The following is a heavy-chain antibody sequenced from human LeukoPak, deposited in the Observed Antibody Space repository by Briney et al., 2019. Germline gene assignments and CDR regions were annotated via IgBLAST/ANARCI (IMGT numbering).Heavy chain of an antibody. CDR2: INPSGGST. J-gene: IGHJ4*02. CDR3: ARNPEVYDSSGYLRYFDY. Sequence: ASVKLSCKASGYTFTSYYMHWVRQAPGQGLEWMGIINPSGGSTSYAQKFQGRVTMTRDTSTSTVYMELSSLRSEDTAVYYCARNPEVYDSSGYLRYFDYWGQGTLVTVSS. V-gene: IGHV1-46*03. D-gene: IGHD3-22*01. CDR1: GYTFTSYY.